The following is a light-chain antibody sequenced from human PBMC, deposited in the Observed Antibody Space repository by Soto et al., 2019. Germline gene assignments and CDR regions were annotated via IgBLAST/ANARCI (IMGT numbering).Light chain of an antibody. J-gene: IGLJ1*01. CDR1: NSNVGNYY. CDR2: YNN. Sequence: QSVLTQPPSASGTPGQRVTMSCSGSNSNVGNYYVSWYQHLPGTAPKLLIYYNNQRPSGVPDRFSGSKSSTSASLAISGLRSEDESDYYCVAWDASLRGYVFGTGTKVTVL. CDR3: VAWDASLRGYV. V-gene: IGLV1-47*02.